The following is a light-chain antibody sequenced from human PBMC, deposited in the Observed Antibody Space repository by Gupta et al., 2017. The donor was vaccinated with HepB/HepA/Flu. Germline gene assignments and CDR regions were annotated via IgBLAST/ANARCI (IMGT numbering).Light chain of an antibody. CDR1: QTFNNF. J-gene: IGKJ3*01. Sequence: DIHMTQSPSSLSASIGDRVTITCRASQTFNNFLNWYQQKPGKAPKLLIFSTYNLQSAVPSRFSGSGSGTDFTLTISKLQPEDSATYYSQQGDSLPFTFGHGTKFHIK. CDR2: STY. V-gene: IGKV1-39*01. CDR3: QQGDSLPFT.